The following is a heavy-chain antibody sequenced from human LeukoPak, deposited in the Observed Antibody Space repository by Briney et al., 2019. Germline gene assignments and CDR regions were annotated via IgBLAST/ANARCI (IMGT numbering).Heavy chain of an antibody. CDR1: GVSISSYY. CDR2: IYYSGST. V-gene: IGHV4-59*01. J-gene: IGHJ3*02. D-gene: IGHD3-16*01. CDR3: ESWVEADDAFDI. Sequence: SETLSLTCTVSGVSISSYYWSWIRQPPGKGLDGMGYIYYSGSTDYNPSLKSRLTISVDTYKNPFYLKLGSVTAADTAVYYCESWVEADDAFDIWGQGTMVTVSS.